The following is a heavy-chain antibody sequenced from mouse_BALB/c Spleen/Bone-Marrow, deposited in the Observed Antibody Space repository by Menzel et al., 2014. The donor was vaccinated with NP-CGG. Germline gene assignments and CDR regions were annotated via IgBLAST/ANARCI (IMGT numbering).Heavy chain of an antibody. CDR3: ARENFYGSSYPMDY. Sequence: EVKLMESGGGLVQPGGSLKVSCAASGFDFSRYWMSWVRQAPGKGLEWIGEINPDSSTISYTPSLKDKFIISRDNAKDTLYLQMSKVRSEDTALYYCARENFYGSSYPMDYWGQGTSVTVSS. J-gene: IGHJ4*01. CDR2: INPDSSTI. CDR1: GFDFSRYW. D-gene: IGHD1-1*01. V-gene: IGHV4-1*02.